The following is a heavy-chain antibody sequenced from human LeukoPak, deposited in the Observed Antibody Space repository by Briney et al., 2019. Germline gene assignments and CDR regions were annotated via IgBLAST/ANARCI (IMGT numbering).Heavy chain of an antibody. V-gene: IGHV3-7*01. CDR3: ARHGGGMPVAPDLIDP. CDR2: IKQDGSEK. CDR1: GFTISSSW. Sequence: GGSLRLSCTASGFTISSSWMSWVRQAPGKGLEWVANIKQDGSEKYYVDSVKGRFTISRDNAKNSLYLQMNSLRAEDTAVYYWARHGGGMPVAPDLIDPWGQGTLVTVSS. J-gene: IGHJ5*02. D-gene: IGHD6-13*01.